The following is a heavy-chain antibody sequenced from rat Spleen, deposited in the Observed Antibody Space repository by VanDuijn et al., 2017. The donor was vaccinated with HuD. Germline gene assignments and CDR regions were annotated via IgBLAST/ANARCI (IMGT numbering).Heavy chain of an antibody. Sequence: EVQLVESGGGLVQPGRSLKLSCAASGFTFSNYGMAWVRQAPTKGLEWVATIIYDGTRTHYRDSVKGRFTISRDNAKSTLYLQMNSLRSEDTATFYCARHPGVTPYWCFDLWGPGTMVTVSS. CDR2: IIYDGTRT. CDR3: ARHPGVTPYWCFDL. V-gene: IGHV5-29*01. J-gene: IGHJ1*01. D-gene: IGHD1-4*01. CDR1: GFTFSNYG.